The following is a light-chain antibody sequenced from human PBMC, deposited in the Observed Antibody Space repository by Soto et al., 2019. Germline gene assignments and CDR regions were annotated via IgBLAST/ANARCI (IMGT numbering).Light chain of an antibody. CDR2: AAS. CDR1: QAISIY. V-gene: IGKV1-27*01. Sequence: DIPMTQSPSSLSTSVGARVTITCRASQAISIYLAWYQQKPGKVPKLLIYAASTLQSGVPSRFSGSGSGTDFTLTISSLQPEDVATYYCQKYNSAPPTFGQGTKVEIK. J-gene: IGKJ1*01. CDR3: QKYNSAPPT.